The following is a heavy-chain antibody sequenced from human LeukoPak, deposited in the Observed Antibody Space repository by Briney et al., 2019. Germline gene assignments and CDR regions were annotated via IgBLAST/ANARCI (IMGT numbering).Heavy chain of an antibody. J-gene: IGHJ6*02. CDR1: GFTVSSNY. CDR3: AELAAAGLT. CDR2: ISGSGGST. Sequence: GGLRLSCAASGFTVSSNYMSWVRQAPGKGLEWVSAISGSGGSTYYADSVKGRFTISRDNSKNTLYLQMNSLRAEDTAAYYCAELAAAGLTWGQGTTVTVSS. D-gene: IGHD6-13*01. V-gene: IGHV3-23*01.